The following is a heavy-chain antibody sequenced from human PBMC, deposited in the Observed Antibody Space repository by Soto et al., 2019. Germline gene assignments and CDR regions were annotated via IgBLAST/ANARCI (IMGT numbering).Heavy chain of an antibody. CDR3: ARAKGIAARPINWFDP. J-gene: IGHJ5*02. CDR1: GGSFSGYY. CDR2: INHSGST. V-gene: IGHV4-34*01. D-gene: IGHD6-6*01. Sequence: LSLTCAVYGGSFSGYYWSWIRQPPGKGLEWIGEINHSGSTNYNPSLKSRVTISVDTSKNQFSLKLSSVTAADTAVYYCARAKGIAARPINWFDPWGQGTLVTVSS.